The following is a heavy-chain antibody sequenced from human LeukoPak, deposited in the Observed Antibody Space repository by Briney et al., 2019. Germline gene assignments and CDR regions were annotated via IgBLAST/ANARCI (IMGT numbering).Heavy chain of an antibody. Sequence: GGSLRLFCAASGFTFSDYYMSWIRQAPGKGLEWVSYVSSSSSYTNYADSVKGRFTISRDNAKNSLYLQMNSLRAEDTAVYYCASYGDLSFDYWGQGTLVTVSS. J-gene: IGHJ4*02. V-gene: IGHV3-11*03. CDR1: GFTFSDYY. CDR2: VSSSSSYT. CDR3: ASYGDLSFDY. D-gene: IGHD4-17*01.